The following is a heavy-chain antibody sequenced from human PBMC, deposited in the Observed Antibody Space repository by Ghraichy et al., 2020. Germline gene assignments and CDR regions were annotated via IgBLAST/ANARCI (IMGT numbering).Heavy chain of an antibody. V-gene: IGHV1-18*01. Sequence: GESLNISCKASGYTFINYGVNWVRQAPGQGLEWMGWISAYNGNTYYGQKFQGRVTLTTDASANTAYMELRSLRSDDTAVYYCARESDSSLDSFDYWGQGALVTVSS. CDR2: ISAYNGNT. D-gene: IGHD3-22*01. CDR3: ARESDSSLDSFDY. J-gene: IGHJ4*02. CDR1: GYTFINYG.